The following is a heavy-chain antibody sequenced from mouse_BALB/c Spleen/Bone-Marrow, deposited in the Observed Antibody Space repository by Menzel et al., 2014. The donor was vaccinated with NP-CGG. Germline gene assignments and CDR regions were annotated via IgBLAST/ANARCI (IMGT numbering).Heavy chain of an antibody. D-gene: IGHD2-1*01. CDR3: ARSQFYGNFFAC. J-gene: IGHJ2*01. Sequence: EVKLMESGGGSVQPGGPRKLSCAASGFTFSSFGMHWVRQAPEKGLEWVAFISTGSSIIYYADTAKGRFTISRDNPKNTLFLQMTSLRSEDTAMYYCARSQFYGNFFACWGQGTTLAVSS. CDR1: GFTFSSFG. V-gene: IGHV5-17*02. CDR2: ISTGSSII.